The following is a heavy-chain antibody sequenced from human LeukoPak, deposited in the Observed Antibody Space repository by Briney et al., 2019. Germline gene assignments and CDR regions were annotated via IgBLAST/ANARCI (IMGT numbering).Heavy chain of an antibody. D-gene: IGHD3-22*01. CDR3: ARGVYYDSSGHYYYYYGMDV. V-gene: IGHV3-48*01. Sequence: PGGSLRLSCAASGFTFSSYTMKWVRQAPGKGLEWVSHISTSSSTIYYADSVKGRFTISRDNSKNTLYLQMNSLRAKDTAVYYCARGVYYDSSGHYYYYYGMDVWGQGTTVTVSS. CDR1: GFTFSSYT. CDR2: ISTSSSTI. J-gene: IGHJ6*02.